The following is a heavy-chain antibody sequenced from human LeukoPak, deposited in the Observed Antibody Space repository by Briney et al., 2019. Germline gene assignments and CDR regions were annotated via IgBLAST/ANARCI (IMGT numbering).Heavy chain of an antibody. CDR3: AELGITMIGGV. J-gene: IGHJ6*04. Sequence: GGSLRLSCAASGFTFSSYEINWVRRSPGKGLEWVSYISSSGSTIYYADSVKGRFTISRDNAKNSLYLQMNSLRAEDTAVYYCAELGITMIGGVWGKGTTVTISS. D-gene: IGHD3-10*02. V-gene: IGHV3-48*03. CDR1: GFTFSSYE. CDR2: ISSSGSTI.